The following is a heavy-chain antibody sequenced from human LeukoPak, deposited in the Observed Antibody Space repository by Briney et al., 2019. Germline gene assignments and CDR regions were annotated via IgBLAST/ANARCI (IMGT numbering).Heavy chain of an antibody. CDR1: GFAFSSYA. CDR3: AKDRGFGPGGSYYD. V-gene: IGHV3-23*01. D-gene: IGHD1-26*01. CDR2: ISGSGGST. Sequence: PGGSLRLSCTASGFAFSSYAMSWVRQAPGKGLEWVSAISGSGGSTYYADSVKGRFTISRDNSKNTLYLQMNSLRAEDTAVYYCAKDRGFGPGGSYYDWGQGTLVTVSS. J-gene: IGHJ4*02.